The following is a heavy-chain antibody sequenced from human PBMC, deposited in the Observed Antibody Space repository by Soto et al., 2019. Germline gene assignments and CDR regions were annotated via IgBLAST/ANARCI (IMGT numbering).Heavy chain of an antibody. CDR1: GFTVSNNY. Sequence: EVLLEESGGGLVQPGGSLRLSCAASGFTVSNNYMAWVRQAPGKGLEWVSVIQGGGSISYADSVRDRFTISRDSSKNTVLLQMNILRPEDTAVYFCARGEGSGSNARGYWGQGTLVTVSS. V-gene: IGHV3-66*01. J-gene: IGHJ4*02. CDR2: IQGGGSI. CDR3: ARGEGSGSNARGY. D-gene: IGHD3-10*01.